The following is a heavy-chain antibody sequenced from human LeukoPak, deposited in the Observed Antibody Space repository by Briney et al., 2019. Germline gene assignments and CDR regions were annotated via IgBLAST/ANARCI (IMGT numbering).Heavy chain of an antibody. Sequence: GGSLRLSCAASGFTFSSYSMNWVRQAPGKGLEWVSSISSSSSYIYYADSVKGRFTISRDNAKNSLYLQMDSLRAEDTAVYYCARERAARPQYYFDYWGQGTLVTVSS. CDR3: ARERAARPQYYFDY. V-gene: IGHV3-21*01. CDR2: ISSSSSYI. CDR1: GFTFSSYS. D-gene: IGHD6-6*01. J-gene: IGHJ4*02.